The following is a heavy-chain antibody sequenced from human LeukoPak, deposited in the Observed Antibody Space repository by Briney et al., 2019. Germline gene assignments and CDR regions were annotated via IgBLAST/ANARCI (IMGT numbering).Heavy chain of an antibody. V-gene: IGHV4-59*12. Sequence: SETLSLTCTICGVSIRSYYWSWTPQPPGKGLEWIGSIYYSGSTNYNPSLKRRVTISLDTSKNQCSLKVRSLTHPETAVYYCARGLDMKGASATGVNWFDPWGQGTLVTVSS. CDR2: IYYSGST. CDR3: ARGLDMKGASATGVNWFDP. CDR1: GVSIRSYY. D-gene: IGHD1-26*01. J-gene: IGHJ5*02.